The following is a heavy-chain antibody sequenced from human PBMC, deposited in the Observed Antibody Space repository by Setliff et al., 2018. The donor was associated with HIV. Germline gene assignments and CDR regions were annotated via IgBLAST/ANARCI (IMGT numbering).Heavy chain of an antibody. J-gene: IGHJ4*02. CDR1: GGSISSGGYY. CDR2: IYYSGST. V-gene: IGHV4-31*03. D-gene: IGHD3-10*01. Sequence: SETLSLTCTVSGGSISSGGYYWSWIRQHPGKGLEWIGYIYYSGSTSYNPSLKSRVTLSLDTSKNQFSLRVTSVAAADTAVYYCASGYGSGSYPGDWGQGTRVTVAS. CDR3: ASGYGSGSYPGD.